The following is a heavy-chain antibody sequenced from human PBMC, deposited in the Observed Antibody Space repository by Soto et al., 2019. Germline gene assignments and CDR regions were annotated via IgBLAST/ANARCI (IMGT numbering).Heavy chain of an antibody. J-gene: IGHJ5*02. CDR1: GGSISDDTYY. D-gene: IGHD2-2*01. V-gene: IGHV4-39*01. CDR2: IYYSGTS. Sequence: SDTLSLTCTVSGGSISDDTYYWGWIRQPPGKGLEWIGSIYYSGTSSYNPSLESRVTMSVDTSKKQLSLRLRSVTATDTAVYYCARLHCNSPGCVLLDPWGHGTQVTVSS. CDR3: ARLHCNSPGCVLLDP.